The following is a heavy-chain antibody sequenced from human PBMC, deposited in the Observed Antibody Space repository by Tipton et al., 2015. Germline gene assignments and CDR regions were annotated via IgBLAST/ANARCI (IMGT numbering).Heavy chain of an antibody. Sequence: LRLSCSASSDSISKYYWSWIRQPPGKELEWIGYIQYSGSTNYNPSLKSRVTISVDTSKTQFSLKLTSVTAADTAVYYCACQDYDSLTRDYQTVDYWGQGTLVTVSS. CDR3: ACQDYDSLTRDYQTVDY. V-gene: IGHV4-59*08. CDR2: IQYSGST. CDR1: SDSISKYY. D-gene: IGHD3-9*01. J-gene: IGHJ4*02.